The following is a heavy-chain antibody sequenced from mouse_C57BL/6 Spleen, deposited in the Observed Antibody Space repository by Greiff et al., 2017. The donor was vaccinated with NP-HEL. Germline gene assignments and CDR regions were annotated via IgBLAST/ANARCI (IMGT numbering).Heavy chain of an antibody. CDR2: IDPSDSYT. CDR3: ARRELHSSVYCAY. D-gene: IGHD3-2*02. CDR1: GYTFTSYW. V-gene: IGHV1-50*01. Sequence: QVQLQQPGAELVKPGASVKLSCKASGYTFTSYWMQWVKQRPGQGLEWIGEIDPSDSYTNYNQKFKGKATLTVDTSSSTAYMQLSSLTSEDSAVYHCARRELHSSVYCAYGGQGTLVTVSA. J-gene: IGHJ3*01.